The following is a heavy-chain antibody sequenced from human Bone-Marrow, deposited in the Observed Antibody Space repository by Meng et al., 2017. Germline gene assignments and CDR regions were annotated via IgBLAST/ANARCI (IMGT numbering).Heavy chain of an antibody. Sequence: EVQLVESGGGLVQPGGSLRLSCAASGFTFSSYWMHWVRQAPGKGLVWVARVNSDGSATTYADSVKGRFTISRDNAKTTLYLQMNSLTTEDTAVYYCATGRGSSYSDYWGQGTLVTVSS. CDR2: VNSDGSAT. CDR1: GFTFSSYW. J-gene: IGHJ4*02. CDR3: ATGRGSSYSDY. D-gene: IGHD3-10*01. V-gene: IGHV3-74*03.